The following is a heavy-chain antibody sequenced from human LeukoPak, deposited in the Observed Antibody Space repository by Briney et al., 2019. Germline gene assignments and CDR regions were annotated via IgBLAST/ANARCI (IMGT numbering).Heavy chain of an antibody. Sequence: GGSLRLSCEVSGFIFSNYWMTWVRQAPGKGLEWVANIRGDGYEKQFADSVKGRSTISRDNAKNSLYLQMNNLRVEDTAVFYCARNGDYYRLDYWGQGTLVTVSS. V-gene: IGHV3-7*01. D-gene: IGHD3-22*01. CDR3: ARNGDYYRLDY. J-gene: IGHJ4*02. CDR2: IRGDGYEK. CDR1: GFIFSNYW.